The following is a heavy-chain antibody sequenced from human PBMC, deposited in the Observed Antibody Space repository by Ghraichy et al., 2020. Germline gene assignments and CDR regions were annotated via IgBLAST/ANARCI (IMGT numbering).Heavy chain of an antibody. V-gene: IGHV2-5*02. D-gene: IGHD4-11*01. J-gene: IGHJ1*01. Sequence: SGPTLVKPTQTLTLTCHFSGFSLNTSGVGVGWVRQPPGKAPEWLALIYWDDDKRYSSSLKSRVTITKDTSKNQVGLTLTNMDPVDTGTYYCAYSRDYIDYVVENVQYWGQGTLVTVSS. CDR3: AYSRDYIDYVVENVQY. CDR2: IYWDDDK. CDR1: GFSLNTSGVG.